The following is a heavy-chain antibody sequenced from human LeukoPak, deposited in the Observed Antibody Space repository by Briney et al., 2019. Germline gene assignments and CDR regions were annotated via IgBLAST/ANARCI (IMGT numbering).Heavy chain of an antibody. J-gene: IGHJ4*02. CDR3: AIIPIGRY. CDR2: ISSSSSYI. V-gene: IGHV3-21*01. CDR1: GFTFSDYS. Sequence: GGSLRLSCAASGFTFSDYSMNWVRQAPGKELEWVSSISSSSSYIYYADSVKDRFTISRDNAKNSLYLQMNSLRAEDTAVYYCAIIPIGRYWGQGTLVTVSS.